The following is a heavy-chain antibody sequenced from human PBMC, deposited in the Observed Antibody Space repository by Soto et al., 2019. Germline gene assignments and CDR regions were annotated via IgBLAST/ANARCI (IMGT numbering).Heavy chain of an antibody. CDR1: GTSINGFY. V-gene: IGHV4-59*01. CDR2: IFPGGST. J-gene: IGHJ4*02. D-gene: IGHD1-26*01. CDR3: ARGARYFEGSA. Sequence: SETLSLTCTVSGTSINGFYWSWIRQPPGKGLEWIGCIFPGGSTDHNSSLRGRVTISMDTSKSQFSLNLKSVTAADTAVYYCARGARYFEGSAWGQGXQVTV.